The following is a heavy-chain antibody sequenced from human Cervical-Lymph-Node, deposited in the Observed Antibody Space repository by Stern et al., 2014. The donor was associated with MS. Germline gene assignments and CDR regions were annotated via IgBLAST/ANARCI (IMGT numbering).Heavy chain of an antibody. CDR1: GYSISSGYY. CDR2: IYHSGST. V-gene: IGHV4-38-2*02. J-gene: IGHJ4*02. CDR3: ARENAWLMEY. Sequence: QVQLQESGPGLVKPSETLSLTCTVSGYSISSGYYWGWIRQPPGKGLEWIGSIYHSGSTYYNPSLKSRVTISVDTSKNQFSLKLSSGTAADTAVYYCARENAWLMEYWGQGTLVTVSS. D-gene: IGHD6-19*01.